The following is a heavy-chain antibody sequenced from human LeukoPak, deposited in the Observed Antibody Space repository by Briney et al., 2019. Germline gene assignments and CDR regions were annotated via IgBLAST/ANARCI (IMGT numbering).Heavy chain of an antibody. Sequence: GGSLRLSCAASGFTFGSYAMTWVRQAPGKGLEWVSGISDGGRGTYYADSVKGRFTISRDNSKNALYLQINSLRAEDAAVYYCAKAVRFGEAYFDYWGQGTLVTVSS. J-gene: IGHJ4*02. V-gene: IGHV3-23*01. D-gene: IGHD3-10*01. CDR1: GFTFGSYA. CDR3: AKAVRFGEAYFDY. CDR2: ISDGGRGT.